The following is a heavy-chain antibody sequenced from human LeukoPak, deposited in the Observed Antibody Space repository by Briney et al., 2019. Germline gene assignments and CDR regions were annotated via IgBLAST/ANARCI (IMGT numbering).Heavy chain of an antibody. V-gene: IGHV3-21*01. CDR3: ARVHTILSDFWSGYPDY. CDR1: GFTFSSYS. Sequence: PGGSLRLSCAASGFTFSSYSMNWVRQAPGKGLEWVSSISSSSSYIYYADSVKGRFTISRDNAKNSLYLQMNSLRAEDTAVYYCARVHTILSDFWSGYPDYWGQGTLVTVSS. D-gene: IGHD3-3*01. CDR2: ISSSSSYI. J-gene: IGHJ4*02.